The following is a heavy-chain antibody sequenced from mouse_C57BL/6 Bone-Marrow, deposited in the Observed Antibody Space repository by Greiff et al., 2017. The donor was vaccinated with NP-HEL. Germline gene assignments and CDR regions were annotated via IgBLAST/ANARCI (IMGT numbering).Heavy chain of an antibody. Sequence: EVNVVESGEGLVKPGGSLKLSCAASGFTFSSYAMSWVRQTPEKRLEWVAYISSGGDYIYYADTVKGRFPISRDNARNTLYLQMSSLKSEDTAMYYCTRHITTVVATDWYFDVWGTGTTVTVSS. CDR2: ISSGGDYI. CDR3: TRHITTVVATDWYFDV. J-gene: IGHJ1*03. D-gene: IGHD1-1*01. V-gene: IGHV5-9-1*02. CDR1: GFTFSSYA.